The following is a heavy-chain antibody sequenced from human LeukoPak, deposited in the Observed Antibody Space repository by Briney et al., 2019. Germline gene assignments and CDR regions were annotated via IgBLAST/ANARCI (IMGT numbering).Heavy chain of an antibody. CDR2: ISAYNGNT. V-gene: IGHV1-18*01. J-gene: IGHJ4*02. CDR1: GYTFTSYG. Sequence: ASVTVSCKASGYTFTSYGISWVRQAPGQGLEWMGWISAYNGNTNYAQKLQGRVTMTTDTSTSTAYMELRSLRSDDTAVYYCARDHYDSSGSSQRYFDYWGQGTLVTVSS. CDR3: ARDHYDSSGSSQRYFDY. D-gene: IGHD3-22*01.